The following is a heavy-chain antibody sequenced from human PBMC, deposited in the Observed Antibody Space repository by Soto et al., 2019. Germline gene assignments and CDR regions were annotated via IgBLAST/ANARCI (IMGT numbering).Heavy chain of an antibody. CDR3: ARAGSSWYDGMDV. V-gene: IGHV4-4*02. D-gene: IGHD6-13*01. J-gene: IGHJ6*02. CDR2: IYHSGST. CDR1: GGSISSSNW. Sequence: PSETLSLTCAVSGGSISSSNWWSWVRQPPGKGLEWIGEIYHSGSTNYNPSLKSRVTISVDKSKNQFSLKLSSVTAADTAVYYCARAGSSWYDGMDVWGQGTTVTVSS.